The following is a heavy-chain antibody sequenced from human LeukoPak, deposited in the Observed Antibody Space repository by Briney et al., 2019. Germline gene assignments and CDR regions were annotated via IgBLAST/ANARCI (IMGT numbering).Heavy chain of an antibody. Sequence: GASVTVSCKASGGTFSSYAISWVRQAPGQGLEWMGIINPSGGSTSYAQKFQGRVTMTRDTSTSTVYMELSSLRSEDTAVYYCQATARWYYYYGMDVWGQGTTVTVSS. CDR3: QATARWYYYYGMDV. J-gene: IGHJ6*02. CDR2: INPSGGST. V-gene: IGHV1-46*01. CDR1: GGTFSSYA. D-gene: IGHD6-6*01.